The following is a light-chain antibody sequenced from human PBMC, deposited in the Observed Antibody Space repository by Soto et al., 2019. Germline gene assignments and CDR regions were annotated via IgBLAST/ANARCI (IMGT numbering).Light chain of an antibody. CDR1: QSLLHSNGYNY. CDR3: MQALQTPYT. Sequence: DIVMTQSPLSLPVTPGESASISCRSSQSLLHSNGYNYLDWYLQKPGQSPQLLIYLGSFRASGVPDRFSGSGSGTDFTLKISRVEAEDVGVYYCMQALQTPYTFGQGTKLEIK. J-gene: IGKJ2*01. CDR2: LGS. V-gene: IGKV2-28*01.